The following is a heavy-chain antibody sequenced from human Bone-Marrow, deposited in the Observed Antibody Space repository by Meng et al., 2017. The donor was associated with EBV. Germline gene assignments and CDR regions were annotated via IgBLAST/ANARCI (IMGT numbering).Heavy chain of an antibody. J-gene: IGHJ4*02. CDR3: AKDGWLGY. V-gene: IGHV3-23*01. Sequence: VQRQQWGAGLLKPSETLSLTCAVYGGSFSGYYWSWIRQPPGKGLEWVSGISGGGGSTYYADSVKGRFTISRDNSKNTLYLQMNSLRAEDTAVYYCAKDGWLGYWGQGTLVTVSS. CDR1: GGSFSGYY. CDR2: ISGGGGST. D-gene: IGHD6-19*01.